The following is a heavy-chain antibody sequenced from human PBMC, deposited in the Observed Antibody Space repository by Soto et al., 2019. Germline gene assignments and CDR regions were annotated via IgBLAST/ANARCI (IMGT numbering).Heavy chain of an antibody. CDR1: GFTFSSDA. CDR2: ISGSGGST. Sequence: EVQLLESGGGLVQPGGSLRLSCAASGFTFSSDAMSWVRQAPGKGLEWVSAISGSGGSTYYADSVKGRFTISRDNSKNTLYLQMNSMRAEDTAVYYCAKLVSSSWTTGWAFFDYWGQGTLVTVSS. J-gene: IGHJ4*02. CDR3: AKLVSSSWTTGWAFFDY. V-gene: IGHV3-23*01. D-gene: IGHD6-13*01.